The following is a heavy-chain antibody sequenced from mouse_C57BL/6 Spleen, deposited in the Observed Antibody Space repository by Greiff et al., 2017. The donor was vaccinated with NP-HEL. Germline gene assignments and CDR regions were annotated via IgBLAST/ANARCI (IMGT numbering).Heavy chain of an antibody. CDR3: ARWGTTVVAYFDY. V-gene: IGHV1-64*01. CDR1: GYTFTSYW. Sequence: QVQLQQPGAELVKPGASVKLSCKASGYTFTSYWMHWVKQRPGQGLEWIGMIHPNSGSTNYNEKFKSKATLTVDKSSSTAYMQLSSLTSEDSAVYYCARWGTTVVAYFDYWGQGTTLTVSS. D-gene: IGHD1-1*01. CDR2: IHPNSGST. J-gene: IGHJ2*01.